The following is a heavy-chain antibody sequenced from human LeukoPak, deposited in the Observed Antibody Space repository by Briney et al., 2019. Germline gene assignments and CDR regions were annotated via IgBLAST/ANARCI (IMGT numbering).Heavy chain of an antibody. CDR3: ARGGYSSGWSQGGLDY. V-gene: IGHV3-64*01. CDR1: GFTFSSYA. D-gene: IGHD6-19*01. CDR2: ISSNGGST. Sequence: PGGFLRLSCAASGFTFSSYAMHWVRQAPGKGLEYVSAISSNGGSTYYANSVKGRFTISRDNSKNTLYLQMGSLRAEDMAVYYCARGGYSSGWSQGGLDYWGQGTLVTVSS. J-gene: IGHJ4*02.